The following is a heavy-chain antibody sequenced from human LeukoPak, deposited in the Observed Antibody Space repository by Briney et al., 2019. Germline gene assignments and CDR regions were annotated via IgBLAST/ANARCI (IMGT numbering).Heavy chain of an antibody. CDR1: GYNFNRYI. D-gene: IGHD5-18*01. V-gene: IGHV1-18*01. CDR2: VSTSNGDT. CDR3: ARVSDTSMVTPGFDS. Sequence: ASVKVSCKTSGYNFNRYIITWARQAPGQGLEWMGWVSTSNGDTNYAEKFQGRVIMTTETVTKTAYMELRRLRSGDTAMYFCARVSDTSMVTPGFDSWGQGTLVTVSS. J-gene: IGHJ4*02.